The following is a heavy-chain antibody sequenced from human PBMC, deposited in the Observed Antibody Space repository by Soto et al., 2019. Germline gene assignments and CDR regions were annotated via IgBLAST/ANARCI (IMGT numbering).Heavy chain of an antibody. V-gene: IGHV1-69*13. J-gene: IGHJ6*02. CDR3: ARDRIQLWTNYYYYYGMDV. CDR1: GSTFSSYA. CDR2: IIPIFGTA. D-gene: IGHD5-18*01. Sequence: SVKVSCKASGSTFSSYAISWVRQAPGQGLEWMGGIIPIFGTANYAQKFQGRVTITADESTSTAYMELSSLRSEDTAVYYCARDRIQLWTNYYYYYGMDVWGQGTTVTVSS.